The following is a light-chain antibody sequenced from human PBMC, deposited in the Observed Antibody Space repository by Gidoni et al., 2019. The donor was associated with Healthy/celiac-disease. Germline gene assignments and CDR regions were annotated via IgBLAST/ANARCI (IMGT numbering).Light chain of an antibody. CDR1: QGISSY. Sequence: DIQLTQSPSFLSASVGDRVTITVRASQGISSYLALYQQKPGKAPTLLIYAASTLQSGVPARFSGSGSGTEFTLTISSLQPEDFATYYCQQLNSYPLTFGGGTKVEIK. CDR3: QQLNSYPLT. J-gene: IGKJ4*01. V-gene: IGKV1-9*01. CDR2: AAS.